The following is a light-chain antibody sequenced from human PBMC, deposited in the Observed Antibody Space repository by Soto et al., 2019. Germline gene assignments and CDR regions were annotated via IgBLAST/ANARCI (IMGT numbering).Light chain of an antibody. CDR2: SAS. Sequence: EIVLTQSPGTLSLSPGERATLSCRASQSVSGNCLAWYQHKPGQAPRLLIYSASNRATDIPDRFSGSGSATHCTLAISSLEPEDFAGYYCLQYCTAPQTFGPGTKVDI. CDR3: LQYCTAPQT. V-gene: IGKV3-20*01. CDR1: QSVSGNC. J-gene: IGKJ3*01.